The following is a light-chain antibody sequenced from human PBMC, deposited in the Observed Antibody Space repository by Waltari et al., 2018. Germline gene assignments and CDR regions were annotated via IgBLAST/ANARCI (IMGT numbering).Light chain of an antibody. V-gene: IGLV1-40*01. CDR1: GSNIGAGYD. CDR2: GST. CDR3: QSYDTSLSVV. Sequence: QSVLTQPPSVSAAPGQRVTISFTGRGSNIGAGYDVHWYHQVPRTAPKLLIYGSTSRPLGVPDRFFGSTSGTSASLTITGLQVEDEGDYYCQSYDTSLSVVFGGGTKLTVL. J-gene: IGLJ3*02.